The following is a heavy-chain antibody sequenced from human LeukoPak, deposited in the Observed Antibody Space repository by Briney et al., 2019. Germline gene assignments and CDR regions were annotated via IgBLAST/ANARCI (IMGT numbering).Heavy chain of an antibody. Sequence: SVKVSCKASGGTFSSYAISWVRQAPRQGLEWMGGIIPIFGTANYAQKFQGGVTITADKSTSTAYMELSSLRSEDTAVYYCARARAAAGTLFDYWGQGTLVTVSP. J-gene: IGHJ4*02. CDR2: IIPIFGTA. CDR3: ARARAAAGTLFDY. CDR1: GGTFSSYA. V-gene: IGHV1-69*06. D-gene: IGHD6-13*01.